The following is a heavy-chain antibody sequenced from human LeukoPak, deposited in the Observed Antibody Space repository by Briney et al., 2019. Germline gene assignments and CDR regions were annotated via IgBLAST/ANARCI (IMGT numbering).Heavy chain of an antibody. J-gene: IGHJ4*02. V-gene: IGHV4-59*08. CDR1: GGSISTYY. D-gene: IGHD5-18*01. CDR3: ARHRLGYSYGPFDY. Sequence: PSETLSLTCNVSGGSISTYYWSWVRQLPGKGLEWIGCIYYTGSTNYNPSLRSRVTISVDTSKTQFSLKLSSVTAADTAVYYCARHRLGYSYGPFDYWGQGTLVTVSS. CDR2: IYYTGST.